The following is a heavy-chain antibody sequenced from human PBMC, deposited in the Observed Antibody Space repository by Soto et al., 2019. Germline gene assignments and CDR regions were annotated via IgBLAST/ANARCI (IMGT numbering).Heavy chain of an antibody. V-gene: IGHV1-46*01. D-gene: IGHD4-17*01. Sequence: VQLVQSGAEVKKPGASVKLSCETPGYTFTSYYIHWVRQAPGQGLEWLGFINPSGGSTTSAQKFQGRVTVTRDTYTNTVYMELSSLTSEDTAVYYCARDDYDNYFDYWGQGSLVTVSS. CDR2: INPSGGST. CDR1: GYTFTSYY. CDR3: ARDDYDNYFDY. J-gene: IGHJ4*02.